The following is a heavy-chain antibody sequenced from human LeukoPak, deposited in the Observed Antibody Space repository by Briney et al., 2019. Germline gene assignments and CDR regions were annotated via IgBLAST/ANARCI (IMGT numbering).Heavy chain of an antibody. CDR1: GGSISSSSYY. CDR2: INHSGST. V-gene: IGHV4-39*07. D-gene: IGHD3-10*01. Sequence: SETLSLTCTVSGGSISSSSYYWGWIRQPPGKGLEWIGEINHSGSTNYNPSLKSRVTISVDTSKNQFSLKLSSVTAADTAVYYCARRAGGITMVRGVPSRPYYFDYWGQGTLVTVSS. J-gene: IGHJ4*02. CDR3: ARRAGGITMVRGVPSRPYYFDY.